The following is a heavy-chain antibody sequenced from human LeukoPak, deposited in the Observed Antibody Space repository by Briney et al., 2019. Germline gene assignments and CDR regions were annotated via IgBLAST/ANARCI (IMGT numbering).Heavy chain of an antibody. J-gene: IGHJ4*02. Sequence: SETLSLTCAVYGGSFSGYYWSWIRQPPGKGLEWIGYIYYSGSTYYNPSLKSRATISADTSHNQFSLKLSSVTAADTAVYFCARTTEILSALNYWGQGTLVTVSS. D-gene: IGHD2/OR15-2a*01. CDR1: GGSFSGYY. CDR2: IYYSGST. V-gene: IGHV4-30-4*08. CDR3: ARTTEILSALNY.